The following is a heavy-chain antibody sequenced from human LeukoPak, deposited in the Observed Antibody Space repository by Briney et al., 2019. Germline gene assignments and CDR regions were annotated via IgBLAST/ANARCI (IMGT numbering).Heavy chain of an antibody. CDR1: GYTFTSYW. V-gene: IGHV5-51*01. J-gene: IGHJ2*01. Sequence: GESLKISCKGSGYTFTSYWINWVRQMPGKGLEWMGIIYPGESETRYSPSFQGQVTISADKSISTAYLQWSSLKASDTAMYYCARPSSVGRWGTYWYFDLWGRGTLVTVSS. CDR2: IYPGESET. D-gene: IGHD3-16*01. CDR3: ARPSSVGRWGTYWYFDL.